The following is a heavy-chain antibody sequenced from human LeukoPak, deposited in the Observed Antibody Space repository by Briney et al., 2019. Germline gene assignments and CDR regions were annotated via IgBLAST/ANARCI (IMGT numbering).Heavy chain of an antibody. D-gene: IGHD6-6*01. CDR3: ARDFSGYSSSAGGY. CDR2: ISAYNGNT. Sequence: GASVKVSCKASGYTFTSYGISWVRQAPGQGLEWMGWISAYNGNTNYAQKLQGRVTMTTDTSTSTAYMELRSLRSDDTAVYYCARDFSGYSSSAGGYWGQGTLVTVSS. CDR1: GYTFTSYG. J-gene: IGHJ4*02. V-gene: IGHV1-18*01.